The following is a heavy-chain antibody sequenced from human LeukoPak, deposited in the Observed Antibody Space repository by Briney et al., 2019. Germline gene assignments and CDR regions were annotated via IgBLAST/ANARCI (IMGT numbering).Heavy chain of an antibody. CDR3: ARGYRSGGSCYSVENWFDP. J-gene: IGHJ5*02. CDR1: GYTFTGYY. D-gene: IGHD2-15*01. CDR2: INPNSGGT. Sequence: ASVKVSCKAAGYTFTGYYMFWVRQAPGQGLEWMGRINPNSGGTNYAQKLQGRVTMTRDTSISTAYMELSRLRSDDTAVYYCARGYRSGGSCYSVENWFDPWGQGTLVTVSS. V-gene: IGHV1-2*06.